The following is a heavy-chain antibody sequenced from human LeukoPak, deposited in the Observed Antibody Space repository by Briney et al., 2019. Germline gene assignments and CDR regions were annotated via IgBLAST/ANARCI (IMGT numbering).Heavy chain of an antibody. CDR2: IYPGDSDT. CDR1: GYTFTSYW. J-gene: IGHJ4*02. V-gene: IGHV5-51*01. D-gene: IGHD5-12*01. CDR3: ARGATPSVFDY. Sequence: GESLKISCEGSGYTFTSYWIGWVRPMPGKGLEWMGIIYPGDSDTRYSPSFQGQVTISADKSISTAYVQWSSLKASDTAMYYCARGATPSVFDYWGQGTLVTVPS.